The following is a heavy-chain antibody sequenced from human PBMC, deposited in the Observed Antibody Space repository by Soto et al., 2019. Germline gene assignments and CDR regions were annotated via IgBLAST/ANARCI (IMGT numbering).Heavy chain of an antibody. Sequence: PGGSLRLSCTASGFTFGDYAMSWFRQAPGKGLEWVGFIRSKAYGGTTEYAASVKGRFTISRDDSKSIAYLQMNSLKTEDTAVYYCTRAGASALYYDSAPSDDWGQGTLVTVSS. CDR2: IRSKAYGGTT. V-gene: IGHV3-49*03. CDR1: GFTFGDYA. J-gene: IGHJ4*02. D-gene: IGHD3-22*01. CDR3: TRAGASALYYDSAPSDD.